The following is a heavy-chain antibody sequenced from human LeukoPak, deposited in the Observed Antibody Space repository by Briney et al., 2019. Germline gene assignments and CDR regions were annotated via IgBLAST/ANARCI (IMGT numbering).Heavy chain of an antibody. D-gene: IGHD2-21*02. V-gene: IGHV1-18*01. CDR3: ARDIVAVTAIPLDY. CDR2: ISAYNGNT. J-gene: IGHJ4*02. CDR1: GYTFPSYG. Sequence: ASVKVSCNASGYTFPSYGISWVRQAPGQGLEWMGWISAYNGNTNYAQKLQGRVTMTTDTSTSTAYTELRSLRSDDTAVYYCARDIVAVTAIPLDYWGQGTLVTVSS.